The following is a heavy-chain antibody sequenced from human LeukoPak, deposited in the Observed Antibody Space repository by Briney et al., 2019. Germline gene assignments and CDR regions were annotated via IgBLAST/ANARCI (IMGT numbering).Heavy chain of an antibody. V-gene: IGHV3-21*01. Sequence: PGGSLRLSCAASGFTFSSYSMNWVRQAPGKGLEWVSSISSSSSYIYYADSVKGRFTISRDNAKNSLYLQMNSLRAEDTAVYYCARELLRGVVVTENMDVWGKGTTVTVSS. CDR2: ISSSSSYI. CDR1: GFTFSSYS. D-gene: IGHD2-21*02. CDR3: ARELLRGVVVTENMDV. J-gene: IGHJ6*03.